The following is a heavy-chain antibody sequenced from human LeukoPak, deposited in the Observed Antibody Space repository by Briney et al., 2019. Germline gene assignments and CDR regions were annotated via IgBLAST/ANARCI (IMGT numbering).Heavy chain of an antibody. CDR1: GYSISSGYY. D-gene: IGHD3-22*01. Sequence: SETLSLTCTVSGYSISSGYYWSWIRQPAGKGLEWIGRIYTSGSTNYNPSLKSRVTISGDTSKNQFSLRLSSVTAADTAVYYCARASYSYDINGWVPFDYWGQGTLVTVSS. V-gene: IGHV4-61*02. CDR3: ARASYSYDINGWVPFDY. CDR2: IYTSGST. J-gene: IGHJ4*02.